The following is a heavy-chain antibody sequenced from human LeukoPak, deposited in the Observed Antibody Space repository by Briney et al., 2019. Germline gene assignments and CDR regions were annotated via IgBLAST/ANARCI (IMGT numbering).Heavy chain of an antibody. Sequence: GASVKVSCKASGYTFTSYGISWVRQAPGQGLEWMGWISAYNGNTNYAQKLQGRVTMTEDTSTDTAYMELRSLTSDDTAVYYCTTVGAIIAVAGTDDAFDVWGQGTMVTVSS. CDR3: TTVGAIIAVAGTDDAFDV. J-gene: IGHJ3*01. CDR1: GYTFTSYG. V-gene: IGHV1-18*01. CDR2: ISAYNGNT. D-gene: IGHD6-19*01.